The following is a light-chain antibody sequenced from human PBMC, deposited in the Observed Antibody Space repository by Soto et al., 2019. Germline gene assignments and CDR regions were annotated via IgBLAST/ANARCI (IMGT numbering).Light chain of an antibody. CDR3: QQYNDWPPIT. V-gene: IGKV3-15*01. Sequence: EIMMTQSPATLSVSPGESATLSCRASQSVSNNLAWYQHKPGQAPRLLIYYASTRATGIPARCSGSGSGTEFTLTISSLQSEDFALYYCQQYNDWPPITFGQGTRLEIK. CDR2: YAS. J-gene: IGKJ5*01. CDR1: QSVSNN.